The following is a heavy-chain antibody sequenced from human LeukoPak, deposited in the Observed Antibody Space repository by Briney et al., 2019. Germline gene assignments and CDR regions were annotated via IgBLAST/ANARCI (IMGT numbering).Heavy chain of an antibody. D-gene: IGHD3-10*01. V-gene: IGHV3-23*01. CDR3: AKDLAGEDYYGSGSYYNSRVYYYYYGMDV. J-gene: IGHJ6*02. CDR2: ISGSGGST. Sequence: PGASLRLSCAASGFTFSSYAMSWVRQAPGKGLEWVSAISGSGGSTYYADSVKGRFTISRDNSKNTLYLQMNSLRAEDTAVYYCAKDLAGEDYYGSGSYYNSRVYYYYYGMDVWGQGTTVAVSS. CDR1: GFTFSSYA.